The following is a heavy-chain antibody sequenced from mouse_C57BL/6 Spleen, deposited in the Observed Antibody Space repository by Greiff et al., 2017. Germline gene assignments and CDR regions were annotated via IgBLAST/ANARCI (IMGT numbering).Heavy chain of an antibody. J-gene: IGHJ1*03. V-gene: IGHV8-8*01. Sequence: QVQLQQSGPGILQPSQTLSLTCSFSGFSLSTFGMGVGWIRQPSGTGLEWLAHIWWDDDKYYNPALKSRLTISKDTSKNQVFLKIANVDTADTATYYCARIVGYHPGHWYFDVWGTGTTVTVSS. CDR1: GFSLSTFGMG. CDR2: IWWDDDK. CDR3: ARIVGYHPGHWYFDV. D-gene: IGHD2-2*01.